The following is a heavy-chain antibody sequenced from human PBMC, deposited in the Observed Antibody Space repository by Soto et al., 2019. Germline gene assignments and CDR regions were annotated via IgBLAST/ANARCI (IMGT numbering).Heavy chain of an antibody. CDR3: ARDAVRVGPYYFDY. J-gene: IGHJ4*02. CDR2: ISYDGSNK. V-gene: IGHV3-30-3*01. Sequence: HPGGSLRLSCAASGFTFSSYAMHWVRQAPGKGLEWVAVISYDGSNKYYADSVKGRFTISRDNSKNTLYLQMNSLRAEDTAVYYCARDAVRVGPYYFDYWGQGTLVTVSS. CDR1: GFTFSSYA. D-gene: IGHD3-10*01.